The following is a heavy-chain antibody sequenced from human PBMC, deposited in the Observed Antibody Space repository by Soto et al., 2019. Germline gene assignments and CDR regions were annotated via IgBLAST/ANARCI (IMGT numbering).Heavy chain of an antibody. J-gene: IGHJ6*02. CDR3: ASQNNPYYYYGMDV. CDR1: GGSISSSSYY. D-gene: IGHD1-1*01. V-gene: IGHV4-39*01. CDR2: IYYSGGT. Sequence: PSETLSLTCTVSGGSISSSSYYWGWIRQPPGKGLEWIGSIYYSGGTYYNPSLKSRVTISVDTSKNQFSLKLSSVTAADTAVYYCASQNNPYYYYGMDVWGQGTTVTVS.